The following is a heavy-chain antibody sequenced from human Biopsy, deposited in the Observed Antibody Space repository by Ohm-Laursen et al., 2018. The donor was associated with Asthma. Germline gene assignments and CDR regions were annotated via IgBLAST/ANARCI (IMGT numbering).Heavy chain of an antibody. Sequence: SVTLSCKASGYTVTRYAINWVRLPPGQGLEWMGWINTNPGNPAYAQGFTGRFVFSLDTSVNTAHLQISSLKAEDTAVYYCARMISYCHEMRAPFFDYWGQGTLVTVS. J-gene: IGHJ4*02. D-gene: IGHD3-16*01. CDR2: INTNPGNP. CDR3: ARMISYCHEMRAPFFDY. CDR1: GYTVTRYA. V-gene: IGHV7-4-1*02.